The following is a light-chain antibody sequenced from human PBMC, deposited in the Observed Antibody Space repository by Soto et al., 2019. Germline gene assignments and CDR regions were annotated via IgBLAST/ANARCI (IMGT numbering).Light chain of an antibody. CDR3: CSYAGSMTWV. V-gene: IGLV2-23*02. Sequence: QSALTQPASVSGSPGESITISCTGSSSDVGSYTFVSWYQHHPGKAPKLMIYEVTKRPSGVSHRFSGSKSGNTASLTISGLQAEDEGEYYCCSYAGSMTWVFGGGTKVTVL. CDR1: SSDVGSYTF. J-gene: IGLJ3*02. CDR2: EVT.